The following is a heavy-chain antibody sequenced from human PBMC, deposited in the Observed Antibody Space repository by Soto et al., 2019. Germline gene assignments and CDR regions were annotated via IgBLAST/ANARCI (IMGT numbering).Heavy chain of an antibody. V-gene: IGHV3-21*01. D-gene: IGHD3-10*01. J-gene: IGHJ4*02. CDR1: GFTLTAYT. CDR3: AKGEVRGIIPSYFDY. Sequence: GGSLRLSCVASGFTLTAYTMNWVRQAPGTGLEWVSSINGRSNYKYYSDSVKGRFTISRDNSKNTLYLQMDSLRAEDTAVYYCAKGEVRGIIPSYFDYWGLGTLVTVSS. CDR2: INGRSNYK.